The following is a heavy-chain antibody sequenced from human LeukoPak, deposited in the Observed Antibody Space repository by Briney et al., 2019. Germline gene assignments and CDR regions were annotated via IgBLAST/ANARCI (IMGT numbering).Heavy chain of an antibody. Sequence: ASVKVSCKVSGYTLTELSMHWVRQAPGKGLEWMGGLDPEDGETIYAQKFQGRVTMTEDTSTDTAYMELSSLRSEDTAVYYCATALEIYYGSGRHEDAFDIWGQGTMVTVSS. D-gene: IGHD3-10*01. V-gene: IGHV1-24*01. J-gene: IGHJ3*02. CDR1: GYTLTELS. CDR3: ATALEIYYGSGRHEDAFDI. CDR2: LDPEDGET.